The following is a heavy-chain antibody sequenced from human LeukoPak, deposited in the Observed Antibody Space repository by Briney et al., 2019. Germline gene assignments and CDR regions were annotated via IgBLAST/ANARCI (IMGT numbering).Heavy chain of an antibody. CDR3: ARGRKFYDY. CDR2: IKQDGSDK. V-gene: IGHV3-7*04. CDR1: GFTFRNYW. Sequence: GGSLRLSCAASGFTFRNYWMSWVRQAPGRGLEWVANIKQDGSDKDYVDSVKGRFTTSRDNAKNSLYLQMNSLRAEDTAVFHCARGRKFYDYWGQGTLVSVSS. D-gene: IGHD1-14*01. J-gene: IGHJ4*02.